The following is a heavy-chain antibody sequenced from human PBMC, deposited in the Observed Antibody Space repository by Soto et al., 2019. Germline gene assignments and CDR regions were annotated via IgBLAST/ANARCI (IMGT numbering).Heavy chain of an antibody. V-gene: IGHV4-34*01. D-gene: IGHD2-2*01. CDR3: ARGIGHCSSINCYSSRRLRFDS. CDR2: VNHSGTT. CDR1: GGSFSGYY. J-gene: IGHJ4*02. Sequence: XATLSLTCAVYGGSFSGYYWTWIRQSPEKGLEWIGEVNHSGTTYYNPSLKTRVTISVHTPKNQFSLKMSSVTAADTAVYYCARGIGHCSSINCYSSRRLRFDSWGQGTLVTVSS.